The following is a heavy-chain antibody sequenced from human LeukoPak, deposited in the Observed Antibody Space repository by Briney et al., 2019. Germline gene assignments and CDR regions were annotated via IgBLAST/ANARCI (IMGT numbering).Heavy chain of an antibody. CDR1: GGTFSSYA. Sequence: ASVKVSCKASGGTFSSYAISWVRQAPAQGLEWMRRIIPILGIANYAQKFQGRVTITADKSTSTAYMELSSLRSEDTAVYYCARYLVDQQLGISWFDPWGQGTLVTVSS. J-gene: IGHJ5*02. CDR2: IIPILGIA. V-gene: IGHV1-69*04. D-gene: IGHD6-13*01. CDR3: ARYLVDQQLGISWFDP.